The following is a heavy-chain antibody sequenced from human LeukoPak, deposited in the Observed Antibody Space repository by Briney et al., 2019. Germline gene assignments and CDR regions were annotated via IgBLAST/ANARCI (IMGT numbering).Heavy chain of an antibody. J-gene: IGHJ6*03. CDR3: ARGTVTKVLYYYYYYMDV. Sequence: SETLSLTCTVSGGSISSYYWSWIRQPPGKGLEWIGYIYYSGSTNYNPSLKSRVTISVDTSKNQFSLKLSSVTAADTAVYYCARGTVTKVLYYYYYYMDVWGKGTTVTISS. V-gene: IGHV4-59*01. CDR2: IYYSGST. D-gene: IGHD4-17*01. CDR1: GGSISSYY.